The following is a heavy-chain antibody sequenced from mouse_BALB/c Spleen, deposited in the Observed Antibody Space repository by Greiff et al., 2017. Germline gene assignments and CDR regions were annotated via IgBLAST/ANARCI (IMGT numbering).Heavy chain of an antibody. J-gene: IGHJ2*01. D-gene: IGHD1-1*01. CDR1: GYTFTSYW. V-gene: IGHV1S81*02. CDR3: ARATTVFDY. Sequence: VQLQQPGAELVKPGASVKLSCKASGYTFTSYWMHWVKQRPGQGLEWIGEINPSNGRTNYNEKFKSKATLTVDKSSSTAYMQLSSLTSEDSAVYYCARATTVFDYWGQGTTLTVSS. CDR2: INPSNGRT.